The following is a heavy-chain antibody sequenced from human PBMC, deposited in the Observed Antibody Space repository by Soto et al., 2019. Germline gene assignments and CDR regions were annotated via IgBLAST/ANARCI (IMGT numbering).Heavy chain of an antibody. J-gene: IGHJ5*01. D-gene: IGHD3-10*01. V-gene: IGHV1-69*13. CDR1: GGTFGNLG. CDR2: TIPIFDTP. Sequence: SVKVSCKASGGTFGNLGISWLRQAPGQGLEWMGGTIPIFDTPHYAEKFRDRLTITADATSTAYMELTSLSSEDTATYYCARDREDGSGTKYNWFDSWGQGNLVTVSS. CDR3: ARDREDGSGTKYNWFDS.